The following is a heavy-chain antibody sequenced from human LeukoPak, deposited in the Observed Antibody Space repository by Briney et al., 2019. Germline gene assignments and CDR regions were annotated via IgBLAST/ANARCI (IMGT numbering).Heavy chain of an antibody. V-gene: IGHV3-7*01. J-gene: IGHJ4*02. CDR2: IKPDGTEK. Sequence: GGSLRLSCAASGFTFSSYWMRWVRQAPGKGLEWVATIKPDGTEKYYVDSVKGRFTVSRDNAKNSLYLQMNSLRAEDTAVYYCAKGVDYCSGGSCPADYWGPGTLVTVSS. CDR3: AKGVDYCSGGSCPADY. CDR1: GFTFSSYW. D-gene: IGHD2-15*01.